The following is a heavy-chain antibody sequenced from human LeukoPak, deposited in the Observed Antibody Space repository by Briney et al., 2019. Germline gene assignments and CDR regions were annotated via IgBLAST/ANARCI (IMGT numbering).Heavy chain of an antibody. D-gene: IGHD3-16*01. CDR1: GFTFSDSW. J-gene: IGHJ6*02. CDR3: ATYTHWVAGDV. Sequence: RGSLRLSCAASGFTFSDSWMSWVRQAPGKELEWVANMNQDGSEKDYVDSVKGRFTISRDNARNSLYLQMGSLRAEDTAVYYCATYTHWVAGDVWGQGTTVTVSS. CDR2: MNQDGSEK. V-gene: IGHV3-7*01.